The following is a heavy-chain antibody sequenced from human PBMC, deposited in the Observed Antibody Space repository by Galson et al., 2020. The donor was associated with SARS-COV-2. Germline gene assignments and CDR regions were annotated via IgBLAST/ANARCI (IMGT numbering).Heavy chain of an antibody. Sequence: SETLYLSCAVYGGSFSGYYWTWSRQPPGKGLELSGEINHSGSTNYNLSLKSRFTSAVDTSKNQFSLKLTSVTAADTGVYYCARGHPQITTLVVFFTGGSFYFYSWAQGTLVPVSS. CDR3: ARGHPQITTLVVFFTGGSFYFYS. CDR2: INHSGST. D-gene: IGHD3-22*01. V-gene: IGHV4-34*01. J-gene: IGHJ4*02. CDR1: GGSFSGYY.